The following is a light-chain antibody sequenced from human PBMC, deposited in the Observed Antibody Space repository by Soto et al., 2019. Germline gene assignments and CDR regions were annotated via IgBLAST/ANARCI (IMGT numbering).Light chain of an antibody. Sequence: QSALTQPPSASGTPGQRVTISCSGSSSNIGRNTVNWYQQLPGTAPKLLIYSNNQRPSGVPDRFSGSKSGTSASPAISGLQSEDEADYYCAAWDDSLNGYVFGTGTKVTVL. CDR3: AAWDDSLNGYV. V-gene: IGLV1-44*01. J-gene: IGLJ1*01. CDR1: SSNIGRNT. CDR2: SNN.